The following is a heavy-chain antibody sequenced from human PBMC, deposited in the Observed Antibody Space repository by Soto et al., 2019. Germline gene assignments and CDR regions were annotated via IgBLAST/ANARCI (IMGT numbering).Heavy chain of an antibody. CDR1: GFTFSSYG. CDR2: IWYDGSNK. CDR3: ARDGAGIAGPYDY. J-gene: IGHJ4*02. Sequence: PGGSLRLSCAASGFTFSSYGMHWVREAPGKGLEWVAVIWYDGSNKYYADSVKGRFTISRDNSKNTLYLQMNSLRAEDTAVYYCARDGAGIAGPYDYWGQGTLVTVSS. D-gene: IGHD6-13*01. V-gene: IGHV3-33*01.